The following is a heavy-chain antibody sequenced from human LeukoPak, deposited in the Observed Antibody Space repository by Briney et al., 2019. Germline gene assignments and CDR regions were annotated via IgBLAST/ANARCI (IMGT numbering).Heavy chain of an antibody. V-gene: IGHV4-59*01. CDR2: IYYSGST. J-gene: IGHJ4*02. CDR3: ARDQGWFGGSDY. CDR1: GGSLSSYY. Sequence: PSETLSLTCTVSGGSLSSYYWSWIRQPPGKGLEWIGYIYYSGSTNYNPSLKSRVTISVDTSKNQFSLKLSSVTAADTAVYYCARDQGWFGGSDYWGQGTLVTVSS. D-gene: IGHD3-10*01.